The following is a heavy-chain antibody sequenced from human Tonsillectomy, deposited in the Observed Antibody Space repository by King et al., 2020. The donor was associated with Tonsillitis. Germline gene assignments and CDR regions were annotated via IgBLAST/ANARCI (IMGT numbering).Heavy chain of an antibody. J-gene: IGHJ3*02. CDR3: ARADDSSGYYNAFDI. V-gene: IGHV1-18*04. CDR2: ISPYNGNT. Sequence: VQLVESGAEVKKPGASVKVSCKASGYTFTSYAINWVRQAPGQGLEWMGWISPYNGNTNYAQNLQGRVTMTTDTSTSTAYMELRSLRSDDTAVYYCARADDSSGYYNAFDIWGQGTMVTVSS. CDR1: GYTFTSYA. D-gene: IGHD3-22*01.